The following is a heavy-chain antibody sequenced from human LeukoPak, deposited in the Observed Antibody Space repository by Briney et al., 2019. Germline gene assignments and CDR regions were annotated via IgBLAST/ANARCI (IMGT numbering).Heavy chain of an antibody. CDR2: INWYGGST. J-gene: IGHJ4*02. Sequence: GGSLRLSCAASGFTFDDYGMSWVRQAPGKGLEWVSGINWYGGSTGYAGSVKGRFTISRDNAKNSLYLQMNSLRAEDTALYYCARVCYFDWFGSYFDYWVQGTLVTVSS. CDR3: ARVCYFDWFGSYFDY. CDR1: GFTFDDYG. V-gene: IGHV3-20*04. D-gene: IGHD3-9*01.